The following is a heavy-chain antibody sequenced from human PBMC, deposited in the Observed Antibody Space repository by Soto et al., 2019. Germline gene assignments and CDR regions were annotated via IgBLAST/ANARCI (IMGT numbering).Heavy chain of an antibody. D-gene: IGHD6-6*01. Sequence: GGSLRLSCAASGFTFSSYGMHWVRQAPGKGLEWVAVISYDGSNKYYADSVKGRFTISRDNSKNTLYLQMNSLRAEDTAVYYCARQYRKVAAFFDYWGQGTLVTVSS. CDR3: ARQYRKVAAFFDY. V-gene: IGHV3-30*03. CDR1: GFTFSSYG. J-gene: IGHJ4*02. CDR2: ISYDGSNK.